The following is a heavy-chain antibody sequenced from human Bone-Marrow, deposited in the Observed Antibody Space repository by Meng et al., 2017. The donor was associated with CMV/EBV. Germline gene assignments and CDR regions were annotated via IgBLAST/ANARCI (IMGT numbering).Heavy chain of an antibody. V-gene: IGHV3-21*01. J-gene: IGHJ3*02. CDR3: ASRNPAAGGAFDI. Sequence: GESLKISCEASGFTFSSYSMNWVRQAPGKGLEWVSSISSSSSYIYYADSVKGRFTISRDNAKNSLYLQMNSLRAEDTAVYYCASRNPAAGGAFDIWGQGTMVTVSS. D-gene: IGHD2-2*01. CDR1: GFTFSSYS. CDR2: ISSSSSYI.